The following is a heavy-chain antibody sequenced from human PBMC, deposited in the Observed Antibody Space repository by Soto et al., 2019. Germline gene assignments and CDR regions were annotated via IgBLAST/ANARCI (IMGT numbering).Heavy chain of an antibody. CDR1: GFSVSSNY. J-gene: IGHJ4*02. D-gene: IGHD3-10*01. Sequence: GSLSISVAISGFSVSSNYLSWVRQAPGKGLEWVSVTSATGGHTYYADSVKGRFTISRDDSKKTLYLPMTSLRAEDTAIYFCARGSGSHNYFDYWGQGTLVTVSS. CDR2: SATGGHT. V-gene: IGHV3-53*01. CDR3: ARGSGSHNYFDY.